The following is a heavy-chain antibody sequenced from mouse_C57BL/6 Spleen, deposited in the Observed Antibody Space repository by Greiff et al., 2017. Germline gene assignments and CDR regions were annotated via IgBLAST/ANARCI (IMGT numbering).Heavy chain of an antibody. CDR1: GYTFTDYE. CDR3: TSSYYATAKALHYAMDY. J-gene: IGHJ4*01. D-gene: IGHD2-10*01. Sequence: QVQLKQSGAELVRPGASVTLSCKASGYTFTDYEMHWVKQTPVHGLEWIGAIDPETGGTAYNQKFKGKAILTADKSSSTAYMELRSLTSEDSAVYYCTSSYYATAKALHYAMDYWGQGTSVTVSS. CDR2: IDPETGGT. V-gene: IGHV1-15*01.